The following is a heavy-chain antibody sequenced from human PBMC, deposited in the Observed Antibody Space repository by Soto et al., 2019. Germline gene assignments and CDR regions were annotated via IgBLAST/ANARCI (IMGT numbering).Heavy chain of an antibody. D-gene: IGHD3-10*01. V-gene: IGHV4-59*01. Sequence: SETLSLTCTVSGGSISSYYWSWIRQPPGKGLEWIGYIYYSGSTNYNPSLKSRVTISVDTSKNQFSLKLSSVTAADTAVYYCARGREYYYGSGSYRWFDPWGQGTLVTVSS. CDR1: GGSISSYY. CDR2: IYYSGST. J-gene: IGHJ5*02. CDR3: ARGREYYYGSGSYRWFDP.